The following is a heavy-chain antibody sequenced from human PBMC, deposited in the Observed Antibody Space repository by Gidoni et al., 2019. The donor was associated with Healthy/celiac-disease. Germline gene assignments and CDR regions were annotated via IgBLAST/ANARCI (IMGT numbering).Heavy chain of an antibody. CDR2: INHSGST. J-gene: IGHJ6*02. CDR1: GGSFSGYY. V-gene: IGHV4-34*01. CDR3: ARERRYYYDSSGYRTQNYYYGMDV. Sequence: QVQLQQWGAGLLKPSETLSLTCAVYGGSFSGYYWSWIRQPPGKGLEWIGEINHSGSTNYNPSLKSRVTISVDTSKNQFSLKLSSVTAADTAVYYCARERRYYYDSSGYRTQNYYYGMDVWGQGTTVTVSS. D-gene: IGHD3-22*01.